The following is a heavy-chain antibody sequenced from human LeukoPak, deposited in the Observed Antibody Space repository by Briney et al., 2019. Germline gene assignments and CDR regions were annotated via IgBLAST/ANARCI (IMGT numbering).Heavy chain of an antibody. CDR1: GFTFSSYD. CDR2: IGTAGDP. Sequence: GGSLRLSCAASGFTFSSYDMHWVRQATGKGLEWVSAIGTAGDPYYPGSVKGRFTISRENAKNSLYLQMNSLRAGDTAVCYCARAVTMVRGKLYYYYGMDVWGKGTTVTVSS. CDR3: ARAVTMVRGKLYYYYGMDV. J-gene: IGHJ6*04. D-gene: IGHD3-10*01. V-gene: IGHV3-13*05.